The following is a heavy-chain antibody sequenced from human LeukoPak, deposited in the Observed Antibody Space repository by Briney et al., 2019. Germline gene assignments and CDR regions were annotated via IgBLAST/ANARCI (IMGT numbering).Heavy chain of an antibody. D-gene: IGHD3-22*01. CDR1: GFNFSSYA. V-gene: IGHV3-23*01. CDR3: AKFQHYYDSSGYSTPDY. Sequence: PGGSLRLSYAASGFNFSSYAMSWVRQAPGKGLEWVSAISGRGGSTYYADSVKGRFTISRDNSKNTLYLQMNSLRAEDTAVYYCAKFQHYYDSSGYSTPDYWGQGTLVTVSS. J-gene: IGHJ4*02. CDR2: ISGRGGST.